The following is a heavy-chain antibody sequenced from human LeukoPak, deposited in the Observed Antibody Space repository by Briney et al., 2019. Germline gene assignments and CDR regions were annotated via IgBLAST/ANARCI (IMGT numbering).Heavy chain of an antibody. V-gene: IGHV3-30*18. CDR1: GFAFRSYG. CDR3: AKDQGIAVVSYYFDY. Sequence: PGRSLRLSCAASGFAFRSYGMRWVRQAPGKGLEWVAVISYDGSNEYYADSVKGRFTISRDNSKNTLYLQMNSLRAEDTAVYYCAKDQGIAVVSYYFDYWGQGTLVTVSS. D-gene: IGHD6-19*01. CDR2: ISYDGSNE. J-gene: IGHJ4*02.